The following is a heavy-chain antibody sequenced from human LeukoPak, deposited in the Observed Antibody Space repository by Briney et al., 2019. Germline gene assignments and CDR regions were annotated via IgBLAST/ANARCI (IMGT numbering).Heavy chain of an antibody. CDR3: AKDRDILTGYFDS. V-gene: IGHV3-33*06. CDR2: IWYDGSNK. J-gene: IGHJ4*02. CDR1: GFTFSSYG. D-gene: IGHD3-9*01. Sequence: GGSLRLSCAASGFTFSSYGMHWVRQAPGKGLEWVAVIWYDGSNKYFADSVKGRFTISRDNSKNTLYLQMNSLRAEDTAVYYCAKDRDILTGYFDSWGRGTLVTVSS.